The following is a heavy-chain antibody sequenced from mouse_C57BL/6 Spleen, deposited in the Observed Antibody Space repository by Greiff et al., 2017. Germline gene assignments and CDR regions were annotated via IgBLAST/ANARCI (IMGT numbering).Heavy chain of an antibody. D-gene: IGHD1-1*01. CDR2: ISYDGSN. CDR1: GYSITSGYY. V-gene: IGHV3-6*01. J-gene: IGHJ4*01. CDR3: ARGNYYGSSYGLGGDAMGY. Sequence: ESGPGLVKPSQSLSLTCSVTGYSITSGYYWNWIRQFPGNKLEWMGYISYDGSNNYNPSLKNRISITRDTSKNQFFLKLNCVTTEDTATYYCARGNYYGSSYGLGGDAMGYWGQGTSVTVSS.